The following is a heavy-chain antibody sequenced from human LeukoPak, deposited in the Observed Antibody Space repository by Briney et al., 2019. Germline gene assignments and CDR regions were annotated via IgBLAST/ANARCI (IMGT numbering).Heavy chain of an antibody. Sequence: GRSLRLSCAASGFTFSSYGMHWVRQAPGKGLEWVAVIWYDGSNKYYADSVKGRFTISRDNSKNTLYLQMNSLRAEDTAVYYCARDRQQLVRRSSLDYWGQGTLVTVSS. D-gene: IGHD6-13*01. CDR3: ARDRQQLVRRSSLDY. CDR2: IWYDGSNK. CDR1: GFTFSSYG. V-gene: IGHV3-33*01. J-gene: IGHJ4*02.